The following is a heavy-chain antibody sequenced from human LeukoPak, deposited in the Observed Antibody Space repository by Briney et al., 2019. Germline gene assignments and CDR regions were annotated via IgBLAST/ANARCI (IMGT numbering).Heavy chain of an antibody. D-gene: IGHD3-9*01. CDR3: AGDSWDILTGYHSHFLDY. V-gene: IGHV3-30*04. J-gene: IGHJ4*01. Sequence: GRSLRLSCGASGFTFSSSPMHWVRQAPGKGLEWLAVLSFDGSNKYYADSVKGRFTVSRDVSTSTLYLQMNSLRTEDTAVYYCAGDSWDILTGYHSHFLDYWGQGTRVTVSS. CDR1: GFTFSSSP. CDR2: LSFDGSNK.